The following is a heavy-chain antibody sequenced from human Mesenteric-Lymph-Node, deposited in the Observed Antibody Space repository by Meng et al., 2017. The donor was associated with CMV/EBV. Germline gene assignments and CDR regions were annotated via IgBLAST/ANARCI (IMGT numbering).Heavy chain of an antibody. V-gene: IGHV3-74*01. CDR3: ARAYYYDSSGYYPGDY. D-gene: IGHD3-22*01. CDR2: INSDGSST. CDR1: GFTFSSYW. Sequence: GGSLRLSCAASGFTFSSYWMHWVRQAPGKGLVWVSRINSDGSSTSYADSVKGRFTISRDNSKNTLYLQMNSLRAEDTAVYYCARAYYYDSSGYYPGDYWGQGTLVTVSS. J-gene: IGHJ4*02.